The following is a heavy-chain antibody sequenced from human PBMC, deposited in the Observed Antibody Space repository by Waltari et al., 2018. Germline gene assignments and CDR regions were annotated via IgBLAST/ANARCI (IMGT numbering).Heavy chain of an antibody. CDR3: ARGYYGSKAGTDYYYYYGMDV. CDR2: IIPIFGTA. J-gene: IGHJ6*02. D-gene: IGHD3-10*01. Sequence: QVQLVQSGAEVKKPGSSVKVSCKASGGTFSSYAISWVRQAPGQGLEWMGGIIPIFGTANYAQKCQGRVTITADESTSTAYMELSSLRSEDTAVYYCARGYYGSKAGTDYYYYYGMDVWGQGTTVTVSS. CDR1: GGTFSSYA. V-gene: IGHV1-69*13.